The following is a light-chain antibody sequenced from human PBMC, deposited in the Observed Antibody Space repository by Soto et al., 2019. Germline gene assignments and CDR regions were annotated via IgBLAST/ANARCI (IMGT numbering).Light chain of an antibody. V-gene: IGLV2-14*01. Sequence: QAVVTQPASVSGSPGQSITISCTGTSSDVGGYNYVSWYQQHPGKAPKLMIYDVSNRPSGVSNRLSGSKSGNTASLTISGLQAEDEADYYCSSYTSSSTYAFGTGTKVTVL. CDR1: SSDVGGYNY. J-gene: IGLJ1*01. CDR2: DVS. CDR3: SSYTSSSTYA.